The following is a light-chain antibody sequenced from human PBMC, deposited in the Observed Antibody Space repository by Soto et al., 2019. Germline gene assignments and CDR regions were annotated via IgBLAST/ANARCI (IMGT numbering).Light chain of an antibody. Sequence: QSVLTQAASMAGSAGQSSTISCTGTSSDIGRYNFVSWYQHHPGKAPKLIIYEATKRPSGVSYRFSGSKSGNTASLTISGLQAEDAADYYCTSYTITSPYVFGTGTKVTVL. CDR3: TSYTITSPYV. CDR2: EAT. CDR1: SSDIGRYNF. V-gene: IGLV2-14*01. J-gene: IGLJ1*01.